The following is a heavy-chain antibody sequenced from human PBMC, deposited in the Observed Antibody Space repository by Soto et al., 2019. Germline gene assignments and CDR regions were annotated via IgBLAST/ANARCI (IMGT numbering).Heavy chain of an antibody. CDR3: ATYTDSVVVVAATGPFDY. Sequence: ASVKVSCKASGYTFTGYYMHWVRQAPGQGLEWMGWINPNSGGTNYAQKFQGRVTMTRDTSISTAYMELSRLRSDDTAVYYCATYTDSVVVVAATGPFDYWGQGTLVTVSS. V-gene: IGHV1-2*02. CDR2: INPNSGGT. J-gene: IGHJ4*02. CDR1: GYTFTGYY. D-gene: IGHD2-15*01.